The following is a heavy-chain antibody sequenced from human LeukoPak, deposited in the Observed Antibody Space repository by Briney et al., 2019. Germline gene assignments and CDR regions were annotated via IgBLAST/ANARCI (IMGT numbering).Heavy chain of an antibody. CDR2: IYSGGNT. D-gene: IGHD5-12*01. CDR3: ASASLATRRAFDI. J-gene: IGHJ3*02. V-gene: IGHV3-53*01. CDR1: EFIVSGTY. Sequence: PGGSLKLSCAASEFIVSGTYMSWVRQAPGKGLQWVSVIYSGGNTYYADSVKGRFTISRDNLKNTLYLQMNSLTAEDTAVYYCASASLATRRAFDIWGQGTMVTVSS.